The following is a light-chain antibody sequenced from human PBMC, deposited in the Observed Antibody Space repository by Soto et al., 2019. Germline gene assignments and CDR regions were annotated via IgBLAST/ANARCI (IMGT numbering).Light chain of an antibody. V-gene: IGKV1-39*01. J-gene: IGKJ5*01. CDR1: QSISSY. CDR3: QQSYSTPSIT. CDR2: AAS. Sequence: DIQMTHSPSSLSSSLVDRITITCRXSQSISSYLNWYQQKPGKAPKLLIYAASSLQSGVPSRFSGSGSGTDFTLTISSLQPEDFATYYCQQSYSTPSITFGQGTRLEIK.